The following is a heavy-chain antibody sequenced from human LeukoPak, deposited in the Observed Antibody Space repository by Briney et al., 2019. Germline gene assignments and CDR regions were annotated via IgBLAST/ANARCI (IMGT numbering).Heavy chain of an antibody. D-gene: IGHD4-17*01. CDR1: GYTFIRYY. CDR2: INPSGGST. V-gene: IGHV1-46*01. Sequence: ASEKVSCKASGYTFIRYYMHWVRQAPGQGLEWMGIINPSGGSTSYAQKFQGRVTMTRDTSTSTVYMELSRLRSEDTAVYYCARGGYGDRIDYWGQGTLVSVSS. J-gene: IGHJ4*02. CDR3: ARGGYGDRIDY.